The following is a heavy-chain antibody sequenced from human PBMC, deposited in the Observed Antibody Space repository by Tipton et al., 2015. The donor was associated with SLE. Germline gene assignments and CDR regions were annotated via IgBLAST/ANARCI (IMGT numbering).Heavy chain of an antibody. J-gene: IGHJ2*01. D-gene: IGHD4-23*01. CDR2: ISAYNGNT. Sequence: QLVQSGAEVKKPGASVKVSCKASGYTFTSYGISWVRQAPGQGLEWMGWISAYNGNTNYAQKLQGRVTMTTATSMSTAYMELRSLRSDDTAVYYCARDQYDYGGGPRYWYFDLWGRGTLVTVSS. CDR3: ARDQYDYGGGPRYWYFDL. CDR1: GYTFTSYG. V-gene: IGHV1-18*01.